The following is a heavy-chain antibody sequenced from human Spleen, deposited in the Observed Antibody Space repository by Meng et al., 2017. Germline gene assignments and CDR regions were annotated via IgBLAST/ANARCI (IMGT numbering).Heavy chain of an antibody. Sequence: VQLVESGGGLVQPGASVKVSCKASGYTFTSYAMHWVRQAPGQRLEWMGWSNAGNGNTKYSQEFQGRVTITRDTSASTAYMELSSLRSEDTAVYYCTRAPLYSSGWYSHFDYWGQGTLVTVSS. D-gene: IGHD6-19*01. CDR2: SNAGNGNT. J-gene: IGHJ4*02. CDR1: GYTFTSYA. V-gene: IGHV1-3*02. CDR3: TRAPLYSSGWYSHFDY.